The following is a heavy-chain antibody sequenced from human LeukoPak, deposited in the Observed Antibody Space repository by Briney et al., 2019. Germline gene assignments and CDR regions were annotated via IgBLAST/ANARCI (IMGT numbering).Heavy chain of an antibody. CDR3: ARENGITIFGVVIQDLDY. J-gene: IGHJ4*02. CDR2: ISSSSSYI. V-gene: IGHV3-21*01. Sequence: PGGSLRLSCAASGFTFSSYSMNWVRQAPGKGLEWVSSISSSSSYIYYADSVKGRFTISRDNAKNSLYLQMNSLRAEDTAVYYCARENGITIFGVVIQDLDYWGQGTLVTVSS. CDR1: GFTFSSYS. D-gene: IGHD3-3*01.